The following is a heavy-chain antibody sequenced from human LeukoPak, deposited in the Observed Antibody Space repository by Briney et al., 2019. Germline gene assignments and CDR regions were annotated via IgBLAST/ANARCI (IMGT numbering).Heavy chain of an antibody. J-gene: IGHJ4*02. CDR2: INPNSGGT. V-gene: IGHV1-2*02. CDR1: GYTFTGYY. D-gene: IGHD3-22*01. CDR3: ARDPHYYDSSGAFDY. Sequence: ASVKVSCKASGYTFTGYYMHWVRQAPGQGLEWMGWINPNSGGTNYAQEFQGRVTMTRDTSISTAYMELSRLRSDDTAVYYCARDPHYYDSSGAFDYWGQGTLVTVSS.